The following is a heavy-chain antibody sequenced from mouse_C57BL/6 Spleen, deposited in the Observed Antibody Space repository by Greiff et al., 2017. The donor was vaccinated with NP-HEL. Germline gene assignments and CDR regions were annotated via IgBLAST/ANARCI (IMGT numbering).Heavy chain of an antibody. J-gene: IGHJ1*03. Sequence: QVHVKQSGAELARPGASVKLSCKASGYTFTSYGISWVKQRTGQGLEWIGEIYPRSGNTYYNEKFKGKATLTADKSSSTAYMELRSLTSEDSAVYFCARNYGSSYERYFDVWGTGTTVTVSS. CDR2: IYPRSGNT. CDR1: GYTFTSYG. CDR3: ARNYGSSYERYFDV. D-gene: IGHD1-1*01. V-gene: IGHV1-81*01.